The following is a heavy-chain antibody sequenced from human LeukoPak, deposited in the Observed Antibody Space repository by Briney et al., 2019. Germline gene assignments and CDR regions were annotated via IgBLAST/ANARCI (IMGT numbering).Heavy chain of an antibody. CDR1: GGTFSSYA. Sequence: GASVKVSCKASGGTFSSYAIGWVRQAPGQGLEWMGGIIPIFGTPNYAQKFQGRVTITAVESMSTAYMELSSLRSEDTAVYYCARGWLAETTVVTPYNYWGQGTLVTVSS. CDR3: ARGWLAETTVVTPYNY. CDR2: IIPIFGTP. V-gene: IGHV1-69*13. J-gene: IGHJ4*02. D-gene: IGHD2-21*02.